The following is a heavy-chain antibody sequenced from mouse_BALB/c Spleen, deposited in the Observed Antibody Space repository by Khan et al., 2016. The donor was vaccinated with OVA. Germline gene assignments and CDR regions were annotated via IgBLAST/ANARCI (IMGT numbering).Heavy chain of an antibody. J-gene: IGHJ2*01. D-gene: IGHD1-1*01. CDR3: ARAVTITTVVATDFDY. V-gene: IGHV3-2*02. Sequence: EVQLQESGPGLVKPSQSLSLTCTVTGYSITSDYAWNWIRQFPGNKLEWMGYISYSGRTTYNPSLESRISITRDTSKNQLFLQLNSVTTEDTATYYCARAVTITTVVATDFDYGGQGTTLTVSS. CDR1: GYSITSDYA. CDR2: ISYSGRT.